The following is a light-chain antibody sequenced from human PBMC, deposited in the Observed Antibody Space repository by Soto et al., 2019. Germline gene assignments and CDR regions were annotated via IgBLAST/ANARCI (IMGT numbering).Light chain of an antibody. CDR1: QSVFSNSNNKNC. CDR3: QHYYSIPWT. J-gene: IGKJ1*01. CDR2: WAS. V-gene: IGKV4-1*01. Sequence: DIVMTQSPDSLAVSLGERATINYKSSQSVFSNSNNKNCIAWYQQKSGQPPKLLIYWASSRESGVPDRFSGGGSGTDFTLTISSLQAEDVATYYCQHYYSIPWTFGQGTRVEIK.